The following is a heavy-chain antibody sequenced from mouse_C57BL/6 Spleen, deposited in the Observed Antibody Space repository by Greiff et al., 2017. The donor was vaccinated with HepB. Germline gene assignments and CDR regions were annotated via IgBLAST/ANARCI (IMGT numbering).Heavy chain of an antibody. J-gene: IGHJ3*01. CDR1: GYTFTDYY. V-gene: IGHV1-76*01. D-gene: IGHD3-2*02. Sequence: VQLQQSGAELVRPGASVKLSCKASGYTFTDYYINWVKQRPGQGLEWIARIYPGSGNTYYNEKFKGKATLTAEKSSSTAYMQLSSLTSEDSAVYFCARPSSGYEAWFAYWGQGTLVTVSA. CDR2: IYPGSGNT. CDR3: ARPSSGYEAWFAY.